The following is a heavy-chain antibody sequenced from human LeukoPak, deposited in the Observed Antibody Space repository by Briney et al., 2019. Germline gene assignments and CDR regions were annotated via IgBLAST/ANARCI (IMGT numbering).Heavy chain of an antibody. Sequence: GGSLRLSCAASGFTFGSYGMHWVRQAPGKGLEWVAVIWYDGSNKYYADSVKGRFTISRDNSKNTLYLQMNSLRAEDTAVYYCARKSILTGREFDYWGQGTLVTVSS. J-gene: IGHJ4*02. CDR1: GFTFGSYG. D-gene: IGHD3-9*01. V-gene: IGHV3-33*01. CDR3: ARKSILTGREFDY. CDR2: IWYDGSNK.